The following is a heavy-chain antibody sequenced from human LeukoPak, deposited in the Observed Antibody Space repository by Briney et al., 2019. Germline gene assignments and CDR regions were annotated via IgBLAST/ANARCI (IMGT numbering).Heavy chain of an antibody. D-gene: IGHD6-13*01. CDR2: ISYDGSNK. V-gene: IGHV3-30*04. CDR1: GFTFSSYA. CDR3: ARDIAAAPGSGYYYYYGMDV. Sequence: GGSPRLSCAASGFTFSSYAMHWVRQAPGKGLEWVAVISYDGSNKYYADSVKGRFTISRDNSKNTLYLQMNSLRAEDTAVYYCARDIAAAPGSGYYYYYGMDVWGQGTTVTVSS. J-gene: IGHJ6*02.